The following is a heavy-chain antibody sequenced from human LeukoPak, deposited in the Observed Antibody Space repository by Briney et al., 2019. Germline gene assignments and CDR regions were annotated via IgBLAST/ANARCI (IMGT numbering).Heavy chain of an antibody. Sequence: GASVRVSCKASRYTFIAYYMHWVRQASGQGLEWMGWINPNSGGITYAQKFQGRVTMTRDTSINTAYMELSSLRSDDTAVYYCAKVYQDFWGAYDKWGQGTLVAVFS. J-gene: IGHJ4*02. CDR1: RYTFIAYY. D-gene: IGHD3-3*02. CDR2: INPNSGGI. CDR3: AKVYQDFWGAYDK. V-gene: IGHV1-2*02.